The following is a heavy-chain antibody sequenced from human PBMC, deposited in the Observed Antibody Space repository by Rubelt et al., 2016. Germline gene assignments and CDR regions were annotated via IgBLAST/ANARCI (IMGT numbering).Heavy chain of an antibody. J-gene: IGHJ4*02. D-gene: IGHD6-19*01. CDR2: INQFGST. CDR1: GGSFSSYY. CDR3: ARGHASSGTYPG. V-gene: IGHV4-34*01. Sequence: QVQLQQWGAGLLKPSETLSLTCAVYGGSFSSYYWNWIRQPPGKGLEWIGEINQFGSTNYNPSLKSRVIISLDTSKSQFSLNLSSVTAADTAVDYCARGHASSGTYPGWGQGTLVTVSS.